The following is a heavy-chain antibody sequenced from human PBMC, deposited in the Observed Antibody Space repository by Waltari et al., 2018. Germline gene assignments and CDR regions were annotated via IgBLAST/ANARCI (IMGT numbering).Heavy chain of an antibody. V-gene: IGHV1-69*04. D-gene: IGHD1-26*01. Sequence: QVQLVQSGAEVKKPGSSVKVSCKASGGTFSSYAISWVRQAPGQGLEWMGGISPILGIANYAQKFQCIVTITADESTSTAYMELSSLRSEDTAVYYCATPSGSYSSAFDIWGQGTMVTVSS. CDR1: GGTFSSYA. CDR3: ATPSGSYSSAFDI. CDR2: ISPILGIA. J-gene: IGHJ3*02.